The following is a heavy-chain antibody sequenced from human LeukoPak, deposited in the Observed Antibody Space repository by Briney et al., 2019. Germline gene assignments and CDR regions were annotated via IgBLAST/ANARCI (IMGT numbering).Heavy chain of an antibody. CDR2: INPSGGST. CDR1: GYTFTSYY. D-gene: IGHD3-3*01. Sequence: ASVKVSCKASGYTFTSYYMHWVRQAPGQGLEWMGIINPSGGSTSYAQKFQGRVTMTRDTSISTAYMELSSLRSEDTAVYYCARSDFWGGSPGVKWFDPWGQGTLVTVSS. CDR3: ARSDFWGGSPGVKWFDP. V-gene: IGHV1-46*01. J-gene: IGHJ5*02.